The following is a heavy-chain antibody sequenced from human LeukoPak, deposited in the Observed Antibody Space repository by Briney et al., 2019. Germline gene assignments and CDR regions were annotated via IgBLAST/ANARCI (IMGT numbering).Heavy chain of an antibody. V-gene: IGHV4-39*07. CDR3: ARAPPYDRAPGWFDP. D-gene: IGHD3-22*01. Sequence: SETLSLTCTVSGGSISSSSYYWGWIRQPPGKGLEWIGSIYYSGSTYYNPSLKSRVTISVDTSKNQFSLKLSSVTAADTAVYYCARAPPYDRAPGWFDPWGQGTLVTVSS. CDR1: GGSISSSSYY. J-gene: IGHJ5*02. CDR2: IYYSGST.